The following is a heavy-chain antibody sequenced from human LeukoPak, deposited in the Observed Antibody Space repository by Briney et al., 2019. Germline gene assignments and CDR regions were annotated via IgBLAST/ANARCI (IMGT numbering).Heavy chain of an antibody. CDR2: IYYSGST. CDR3: AREEYSSSYFDY. V-gene: IGHV4-59*01. J-gene: IGHJ4*02. D-gene: IGHD6-6*01. Sequence: SETLSLTCTVSGGSISSYYWSWIRQPPGKGLEWIGYIYYSGSTNYNPSLKSRVTMSVDTSKNQFSLKLSSVTAADTAVYYCAREEYSSSYFDYWGQGTLVTVSS. CDR1: GGSISSYY.